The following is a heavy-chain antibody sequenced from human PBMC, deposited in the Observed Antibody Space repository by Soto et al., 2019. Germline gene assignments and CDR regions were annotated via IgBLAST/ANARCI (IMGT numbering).Heavy chain of an antibody. CDR1: GFTFSSYA. Sequence: GGSLRLSCAASGFTFSSYAMHWVRQAPGKGLEWVAVISYDGSNKYYADSVKGRFTISRDNSKNTLYLQMNSLRAEDTAVYYCARHDYSIMLHVYYYGMEVWGQGTTVTVSS. CDR2: ISYDGSNK. CDR3: ARHDYSIMLHVYYYGMEV. D-gene: IGHD4-4*01. V-gene: IGHV3-30-3*01. J-gene: IGHJ6*02.